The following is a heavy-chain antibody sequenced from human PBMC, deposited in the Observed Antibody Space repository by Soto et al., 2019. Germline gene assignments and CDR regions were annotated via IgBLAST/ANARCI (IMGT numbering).Heavy chain of an antibody. V-gene: IGHV3-23*01. CDR2: ISGSEDRT. D-gene: IGHD6-19*01. Sequence: CVLKTPSKGLEWVSTISGSEDRTYYSDSVKGRFTISRDNSKNTLYLQMNSLRAEDTAVYYCSKDRGDMACTLGFDPWGLGTLVTGPS. J-gene: IGHJ5*02. CDR3: SKDRGDMACTLGFDP.